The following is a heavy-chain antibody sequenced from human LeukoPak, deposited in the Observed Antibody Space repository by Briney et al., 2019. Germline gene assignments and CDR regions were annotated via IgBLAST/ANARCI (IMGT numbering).Heavy chain of an antibody. CDR2: ISSSSSYI. CDR1: GFTFSSYS. J-gene: IGHJ3*02. V-gene: IGHV3-21*01. Sequence: GGSLRLSCAASGFTFSSYSMNWVRQAPGKGLEWVSSISSSSSYIYYADSVKGRFTISRDNAKNSLYLQMNSLRAEDTAVYYCARDGGSSSSYAFDIWGQGTMVTVSS. CDR3: ARDGGSSSSYAFDI. D-gene: IGHD6-6*01.